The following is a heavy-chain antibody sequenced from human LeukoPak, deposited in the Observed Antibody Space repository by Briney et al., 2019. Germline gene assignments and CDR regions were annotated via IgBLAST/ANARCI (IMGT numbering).Heavy chain of an antibody. CDR1: GFTFSNAW. J-gene: IGHJ4*02. CDR2: IKSKTDGGTT. CDR3: ARVTREGYYDTLAES. V-gene: IGHV3-15*01. Sequence: GGSLRLSCAASGFTFSNAWMSWVRRAPGKGLEWVGRIKSKTDGGTTDYAAPVKGRFTISRDDSKNTLYLQMNSLKTEDTAVYYCARVTREGYYDTLAESWGQGTLVTVSS. D-gene: IGHD3-22*01.